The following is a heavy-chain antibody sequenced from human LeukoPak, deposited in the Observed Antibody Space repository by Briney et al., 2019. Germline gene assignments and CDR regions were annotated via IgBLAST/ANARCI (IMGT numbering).Heavy chain of an antibody. CDR3: ANYGDYQYFDY. Sequence: GGSLRLSCAASGFTFSSYGMHWVRQAPGKGLEWVAVIWYDGSNKYYADSVKGRFTISRDNSKNTLYLQMNSLKTDDTAVYYCANYGDYQYFDYWGQGTPVTVSS. CDR2: IWYDGSNK. CDR1: GFTFSSYG. V-gene: IGHV3-30*02. J-gene: IGHJ4*02. D-gene: IGHD4-17*01.